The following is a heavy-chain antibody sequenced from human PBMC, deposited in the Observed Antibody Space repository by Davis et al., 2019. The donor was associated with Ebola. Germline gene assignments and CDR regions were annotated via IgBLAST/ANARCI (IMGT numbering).Heavy chain of an antibody. CDR1: GGTFSNFA. Sequence: SVKVSCKASGGTFSNFAINWVRQAPGQGLEWMGGIIPIFGTANYAQKFQGRVTITADESTSTAYMELSSLRSEDTAVYYCARDQGVTTLLYYYGMDVWGQGTTVTVSS. CDR3: ARDQGVTTLLYYYGMDV. J-gene: IGHJ6*02. D-gene: IGHD4-11*01. CDR2: IIPIFGTA. V-gene: IGHV1-69*13.